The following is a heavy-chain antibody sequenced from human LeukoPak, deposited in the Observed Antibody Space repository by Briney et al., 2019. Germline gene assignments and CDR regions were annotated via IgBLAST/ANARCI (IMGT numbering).Heavy chain of an antibody. CDR2: VSYDGSNK. V-gene: IGHV3-30*03. Sequence: PGGSLRLSCAASGFTFSSYWMSWVRQAPGKGLEWVAVVSYDGSNKYYADSVKGRFTISRDNSKNTLYLQMNSLRAEDTAVYYCASGSLFGYWGQGTLVTVSS. CDR1: GFTFSSYW. J-gene: IGHJ4*02. D-gene: IGHD1-26*01. CDR3: ASGSLFGY.